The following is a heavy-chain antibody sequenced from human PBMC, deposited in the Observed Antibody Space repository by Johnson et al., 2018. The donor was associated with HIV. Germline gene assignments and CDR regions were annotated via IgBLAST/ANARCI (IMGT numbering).Heavy chain of an antibody. Sequence: EVQLVESWGGLVQSGGSLRLSCAASGFTFDDYAMHWVRQAPGKGLEWVSGISWNSGSIGYADSVKGRFTISRDNAKNSLYLQMNSLRAEDTAVYYCAKDVHSSGWYAFDIWGQGTMVTVSS. V-gene: IGHV3-9*01. CDR2: ISWNSGSI. CDR1: GFTFDDYA. J-gene: IGHJ3*02. CDR3: AKDVHSSGWYAFDI. D-gene: IGHD6-19*01.